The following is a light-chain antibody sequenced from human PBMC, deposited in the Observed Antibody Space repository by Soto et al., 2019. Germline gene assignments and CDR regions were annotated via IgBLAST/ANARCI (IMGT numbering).Light chain of an antibody. CDR1: QSISSY. V-gene: IGKV1-39*01. CDR3: QQSYSTPST. Sequence: DIQMTQSPSSVSASVGDRVTITCRASQSISSYLNWYQQKPGKAPKLLIYAASSLQSGVPSRFSGSGSGTDFTLTISSLQPEDFATYYCQQSYSTPSTFGGGTKVDIK. CDR2: AAS. J-gene: IGKJ4*01.